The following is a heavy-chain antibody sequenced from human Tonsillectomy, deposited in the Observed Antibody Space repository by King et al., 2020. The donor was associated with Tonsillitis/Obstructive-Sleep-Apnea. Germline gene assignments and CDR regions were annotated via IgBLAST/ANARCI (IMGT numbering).Heavy chain of an antibody. CDR1: GFTFSSYG. D-gene: IGHD2-15*01. V-gene: IGHV3-33*01. J-gene: IGHJ6*02. CDR3: AREVVVPAVLDV. CDR2: IWYDGSNK. Sequence: QLVQSGGGVVQPGRSLRLSYAASGFTFSSYGMHWVRQAPGKGLEWVAVIWYDGSNKYYADSVKGRFTISRDNSKNTLYLQMNSLTAEDTAVYYCAREVVVPAVLDVWGQGTTVTVSS.